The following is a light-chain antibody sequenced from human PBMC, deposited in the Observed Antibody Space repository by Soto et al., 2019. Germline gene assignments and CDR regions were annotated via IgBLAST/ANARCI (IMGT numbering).Light chain of an antibody. CDR1: YSNIGNNY. V-gene: IGLV1-51*01. CDR2: DND. Sequence: QSVLTQPPSVSAAPGQKVTISCFGSYSNIGNNYVSWYQQFPGTAPQLLIYDNDDRPSGIPVRFSGSKSGTSATLGISGLQTGDEADSYCGTWDTGLSAWVFGGGTKLAVL. J-gene: IGLJ2*01. CDR3: GTWDTGLSAWV.